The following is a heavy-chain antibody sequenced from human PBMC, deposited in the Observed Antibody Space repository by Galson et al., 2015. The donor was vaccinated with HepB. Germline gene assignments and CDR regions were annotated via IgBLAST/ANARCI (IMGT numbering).Heavy chain of an antibody. D-gene: IGHD4-23*01. V-gene: IGHV1-46*01. Sequence: SVKVSCKASGYTFTSYYMHWVRQAPGQGLEWMGIINPSGGSTSYAQKFQGRVTMTRDTSTSTVYMELRSLRSDDTAVYYCARANWGGNSPLDYWGQGTLVTVSS. CDR1: GYTFTSYY. CDR3: ARANWGGNSPLDY. J-gene: IGHJ4*02. CDR2: INPSGGST.